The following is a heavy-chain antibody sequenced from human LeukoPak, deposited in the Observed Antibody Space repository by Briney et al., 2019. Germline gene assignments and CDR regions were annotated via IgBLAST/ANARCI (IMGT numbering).Heavy chain of an antibody. V-gene: IGHV1-3*01. Sequence: ASVKVSCKASGYTFTSYAMHWVRQAPGQRLEWMGWINAGNGNTKYSQKFQGRVTTTRDTSASTAYMELSSLRSEDTAVYYCARAFVVVPAAMPYWGQGTLVTVSS. CDR3: ARAFVVVPAAMPY. CDR2: INAGNGNT. CDR1: GYTFTSYA. D-gene: IGHD2-2*01. J-gene: IGHJ4*02.